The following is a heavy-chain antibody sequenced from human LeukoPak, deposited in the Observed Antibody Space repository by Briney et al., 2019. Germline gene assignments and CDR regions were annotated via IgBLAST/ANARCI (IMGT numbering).Heavy chain of an antibody. D-gene: IGHD3-3*01. CDR3: VRASRILERFFDP. V-gene: IGHV3-33*01. CDR1: GFTFSTYG. CDR2: VWYDGSNN. J-gene: IGHJ5*02. Sequence: GSSLRLSCAASGFTFSTYGMHWVRQAPGKGLEWVAAVWYDGSNNYYADSVKGRFTISRDNSKNTVFLQMNSLRAEDTAVYYCVRASRILERFFDPWGQGTLVIVSS.